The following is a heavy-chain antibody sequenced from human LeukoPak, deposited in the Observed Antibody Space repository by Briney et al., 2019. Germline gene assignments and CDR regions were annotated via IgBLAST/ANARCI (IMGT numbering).Heavy chain of an antibody. J-gene: IGHJ6*03. CDR3: ARDRYYYDSSGYYSPYYMDV. CDR1: GFSFSSYW. CDR2: ISSSGSTI. D-gene: IGHD3-22*01. Sequence: GGSLRLSCSASGFSFSSYWMSWIRQAPGKGLEWVSYISSSGSTIYYADSVKGRFTISRDNAKNSLYLQMNSLRAEDTAVYYCARDRYYYDSSGYYSPYYMDVWGKGTTVTVSS. V-gene: IGHV3-11*01.